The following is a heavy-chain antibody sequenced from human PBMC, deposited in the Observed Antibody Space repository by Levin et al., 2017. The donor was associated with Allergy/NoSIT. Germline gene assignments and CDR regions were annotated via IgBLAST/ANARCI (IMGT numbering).Heavy chain of an antibody. CDR1: GFTFSTYV. D-gene: IGHD3-3*01. Sequence: PSETLSLTCAASGFTFSTYVMSWVRQAPGKGLEWVSSISASGDSTYYADSVKGRFTISRDNSKNTLYLQVNSLRAEDTALYYWAKSRWSPGDKGFWDYWGQGTLVTVSS. CDR2: ISASGDST. V-gene: IGHV3-23*01. J-gene: IGHJ4*02. CDR3: AKSRWSPGDKGFWDY.